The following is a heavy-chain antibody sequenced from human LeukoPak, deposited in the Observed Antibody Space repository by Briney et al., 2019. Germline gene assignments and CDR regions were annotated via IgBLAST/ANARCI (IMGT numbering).Heavy chain of an antibody. D-gene: IGHD3-22*01. CDR2: IYTSGST. J-gene: IGHJ4*02. Sequence: SETLSLTCTVSGGSISSYYWSWIRQPAGKGLEWIGRIYTSGSTNYNPSLKSRVTISIDTSKKHFSLKLSAVTAADTAVYYCASRAYYDSSGLDYWGQGILVTVSS. V-gene: IGHV4-4*07. CDR3: ASRAYYDSSGLDY. CDR1: GGSISSYY.